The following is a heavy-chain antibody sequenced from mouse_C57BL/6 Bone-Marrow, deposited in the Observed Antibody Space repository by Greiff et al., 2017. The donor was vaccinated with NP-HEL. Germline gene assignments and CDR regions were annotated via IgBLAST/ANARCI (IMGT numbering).Heavy chain of an antibody. D-gene: IGHD1-1*01. CDR1: GYTFTSYW. V-gene: IGHV1-53*01. J-gene: IGHJ1*03. CDR2: INPSNGGT. CDR3: ARSYYGSSDWYFDV. Sequence: QVQLQQPGTELVKPGASVKLSCKASGYTFTSYWMHWVKQRPGQGLEWIGNINPSNGGTNYNEKFKSKATLTVDKASRTAYMQLSSLTSEDSAVYYLARSYYGSSDWYFDVWGTGTTVTVSS.